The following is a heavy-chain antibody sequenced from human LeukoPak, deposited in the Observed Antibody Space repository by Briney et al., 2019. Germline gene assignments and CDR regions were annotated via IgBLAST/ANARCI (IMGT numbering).Heavy chain of an antibody. J-gene: IGHJ4*02. Sequence: GGSLRLSCAASGFSFSNYWMSWVRQAPVKGLEWVASIKQDGSEKHYVDSVKGRFTISKDNAKNALYLQMSSLRAEDTAVYYCAREARATFDYWSQGTVVTVSS. D-gene: IGHD5-12*01. CDR1: GFSFSNYW. CDR2: IKQDGSEK. V-gene: IGHV3-7*01. CDR3: AREARATFDY.